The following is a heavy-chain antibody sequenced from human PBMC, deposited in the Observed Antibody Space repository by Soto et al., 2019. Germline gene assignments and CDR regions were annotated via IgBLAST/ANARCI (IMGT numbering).Heavy chain of an antibody. Sequence: EVQLVESGGGLVQPGGSLRLSCAASGFTFSTYDMHWVRQATGKGLEWVSAIGTAGDTYYPGSVKGRFTISRENGKNSLYLQMNSMRAEDTAVYYCARDGDRQKKNYGMDVWGQGTAVTVSS. CDR1: GFTFSTYD. D-gene: IGHD3-10*01. J-gene: IGHJ6*02. CDR3: ARDGDRQKKNYGMDV. V-gene: IGHV3-13*01. CDR2: IGTAGDT.